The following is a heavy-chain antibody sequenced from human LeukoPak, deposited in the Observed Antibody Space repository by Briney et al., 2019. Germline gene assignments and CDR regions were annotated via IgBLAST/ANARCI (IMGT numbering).Heavy chain of an antibody. J-gene: IGHJ3*02. CDR1: GFTFSSYA. CDR2: ISGSGGSI. D-gene: IGHD3-22*01. V-gene: IGHV3-23*01. Sequence: GGSLRLSCAASGFTFSSYAMSWVRQAPGKGLEWVSAISGSGGSIYYADSVKGRFTISRDNAKNSLYLQMNSLRAEDTAVYYCARGKITMIVDGAFDIWGQGTMVTVSS. CDR3: ARGKITMIVDGAFDI.